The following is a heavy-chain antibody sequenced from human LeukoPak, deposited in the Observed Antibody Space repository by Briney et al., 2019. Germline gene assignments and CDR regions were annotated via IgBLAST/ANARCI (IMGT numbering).Heavy chain of an antibody. V-gene: IGHV4-34*01. CDR1: GGSFSGYY. D-gene: IGHD4-17*01. CDR3: ARVISPVTTYNWFDP. J-gene: IGHJ5*02. Sequence: SETLPLTCAVYGGSFSGYYWSWIRQPPGKGLEWIGEINHSGSTNYNPSLKSRVTISVDTSKNQFSLKLSSVTAADTAVYYCARVISPVTTYNWFDPWGQGTLVTVSS. CDR2: INHSGST.